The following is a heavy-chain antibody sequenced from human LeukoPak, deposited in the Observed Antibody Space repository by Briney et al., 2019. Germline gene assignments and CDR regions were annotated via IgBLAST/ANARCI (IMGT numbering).Heavy chain of an antibody. CDR2: ISSSSSTI. CDR3: ARVWSSGWPDPKANFDY. V-gene: IGHV3-48*01. Sequence: GGSLRLSCAASGFTFSSYSMNWVRQAPGKGLERVSYISSSSSTIYYADSVKGRFTISRDNAKNSLYLQMNSLRAEDTAVYYCARVWSSGWPDPKANFDYWGQGTLVTVSS. J-gene: IGHJ4*02. CDR1: GFTFSSYS. D-gene: IGHD6-19*01.